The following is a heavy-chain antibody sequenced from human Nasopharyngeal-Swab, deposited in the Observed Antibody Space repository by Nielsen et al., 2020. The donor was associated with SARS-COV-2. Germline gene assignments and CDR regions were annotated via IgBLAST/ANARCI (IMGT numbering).Heavy chain of an antibody. Sequence: GGSLRLSCAASGFTFSSYSMNWVRQAPGKGLEWVSYSSSSSRTIYYADSVKGRFTISRDNAKNSLYLQMNSLRDEDTAVYYCARESARKGFGELLGAYYYYGMDVWGQGTTVTVSS. CDR2: SSSSSRTI. V-gene: IGHV3-48*02. CDR3: ARESARKGFGELLGAYYYYGMDV. CDR1: GFTFSSYS. J-gene: IGHJ6*02. D-gene: IGHD3-10*01.